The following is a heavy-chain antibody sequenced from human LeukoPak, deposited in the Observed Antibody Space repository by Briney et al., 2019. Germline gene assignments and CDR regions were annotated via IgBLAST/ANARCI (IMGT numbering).Heavy chain of an antibody. V-gene: IGHV4-34*01. D-gene: IGHD1-26*01. CDR2: INHSGST. CDR1: GGSFSGYY. CDR3: ARSSPWDNWFDP. J-gene: IGHJ5*02. Sequence: SETLSLTCAVYGGSFSGYYWSWIRQPPGKGLEWIGEINHSGSTNYTPSLKSRVTISVDTSKNQFSLELSSVTAADTAVYYCARSSPWDNWFDPWGQGTLVTVSS.